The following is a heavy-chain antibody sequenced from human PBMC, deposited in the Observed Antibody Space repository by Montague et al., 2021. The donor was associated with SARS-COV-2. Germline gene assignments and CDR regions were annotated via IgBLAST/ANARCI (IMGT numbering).Heavy chain of an antibody. CDR2: IYFSGNT. D-gene: IGHD6-19*01. V-gene: IGHV4-39*07. CDR3: ARSTFYSSGWWDNWYFDL. Sequence: SETLSLTCTVSGGSIRSSDHYWGWIRQPPGKGLEWIGSIYFSGNTYYNPSLQSRVTISVDTSKNQFSLKLSSVTAADTAVYYCARSTFYSSGWWDNWYFDLWGRGTLVTVSS. CDR1: GGSIRSSDHY. J-gene: IGHJ2*01.